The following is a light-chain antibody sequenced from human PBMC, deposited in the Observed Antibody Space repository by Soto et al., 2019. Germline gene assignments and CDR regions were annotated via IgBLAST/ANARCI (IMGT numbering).Light chain of an antibody. V-gene: IGLV1-44*01. CDR1: STNIGSNT. CDR3: AAWDDSLKAVV. Sequence: QSVLTQPPSAAGTPGQRVTISCSGSSTNIGSNTVNWYQQLPGTAPKLLIFSNNQRPSGVPDRFSGSRSGTSASLAIRGLQSEDEADYHCAAWDDSLKAVVFGGGTKLTVL. J-gene: IGLJ2*01. CDR2: SNN.